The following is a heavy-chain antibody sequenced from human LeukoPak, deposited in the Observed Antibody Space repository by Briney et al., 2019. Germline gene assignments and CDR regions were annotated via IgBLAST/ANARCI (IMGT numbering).Heavy chain of an antibody. V-gene: IGHV4-39*07. CDR2: IYYSGST. J-gene: IGHJ6*03. CDR3: ARVGAGGDYGDLRYYYYYMDV. Sequence: SETLSLTCTVSGGSISSSSYYWGWIRQPPGKGLERIGSIYYSGSTYYNPSLKSRVTISVDTSKNQFSLKLSSVTAADTAVYYCARVGAGGDYGDLRYYYYYMDVWGKGTTVTVSS. D-gene: IGHD4-17*01. CDR1: GGSISSSSYY.